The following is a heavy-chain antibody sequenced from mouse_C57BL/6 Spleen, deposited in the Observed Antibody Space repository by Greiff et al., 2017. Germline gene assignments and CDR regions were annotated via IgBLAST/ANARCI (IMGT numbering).Heavy chain of an antibody. CDR1: GFNIKNTY. J-gene: IGHJ2*01. Sequence: VQLQQSVAELVRPGASVKLSCTASGFNIKNTYMHWVKQRPEQGLEWVGRIDPANGNTKYAPKFQGKATITADTSSNTASLQLSSLTSEDTAIYYGARVSVYSKDYFDYWGQGTTLTVSS. V-gene: IGHV14-3*01. D-gene: IGHD2-5*01. CDR3: ARVSVYSKDYFDY. CDR2: IDPANGNT.